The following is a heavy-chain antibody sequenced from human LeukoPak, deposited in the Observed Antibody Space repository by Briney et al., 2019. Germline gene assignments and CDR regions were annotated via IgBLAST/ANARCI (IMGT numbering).Heavy chain of an antibody. V-gene: IGHV1-18*01. CDR2: ISAYNGNR. Sequence: ASVKVSCKASGYTFTSYGISWVRQAPGQGLEWVGWISAYNGNRNYAQKLQGRVTMTTDTSTSTAYMELRSLRSDDTAVYSCARVITMVRGVLNWFDPWGQGTLVTVSS. J-gene: IGHJ5*02. CDR1: GYTFTSYG. CDR3: ARVITMVRGVLNWFDP. D-gene: IGHD3-10*01.